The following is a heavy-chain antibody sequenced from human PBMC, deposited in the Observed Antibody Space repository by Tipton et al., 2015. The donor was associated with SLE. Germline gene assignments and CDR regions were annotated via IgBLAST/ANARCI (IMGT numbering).Heavy chain of an antibody. CDR1: GFTFSNSW. J-gene: IGHJ4*02. CDR2: IYSGGST. CDR3: AGGLGNFDY. D-gene: IGHD3/OR15-3a*01. Sequence: GSLRLSCAASGFTFSNSWMHWVRQAPGKGLEWVSVIYSGGSTYYADSVKGRFTISRHNSKNTLYLQMNSLRAEDTAVYYCAGGLGNFDYWGQGTLVTVSS. V-gene: IGHV3-53*04.